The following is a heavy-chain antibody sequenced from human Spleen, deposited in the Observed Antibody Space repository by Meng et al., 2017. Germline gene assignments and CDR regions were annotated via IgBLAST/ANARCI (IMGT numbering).Heavy chain of an antibody. CDR2: IYYSGST. CDR3: ARVRRDGYNPDY. J-gene: IGHJ4*02. V-gene: IGHV4-61*01. CDR1: GGAVSSGSYY. Sequence: QVRLQEAGPGLVRPSDTLSLTCTVSGGAVSSGSYYWSRIRQPPGKGLEWIGYIYYSGSTNYNPSLKSRVTISVDTSKNQFSLKLSSVTAADTAVYYCARVRRDGYNPDYWGQGTLVTVSS. D-gene: IGHD5-24*01.